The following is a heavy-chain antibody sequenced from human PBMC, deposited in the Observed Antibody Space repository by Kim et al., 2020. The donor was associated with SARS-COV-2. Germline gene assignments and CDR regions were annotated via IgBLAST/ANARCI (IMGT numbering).Heavy chain of an antibody. J-gene: IGHJ4*02. Sequence: GGSLRLSCAASGFTFSSYSMNWVRQAPGKGLEWVSSISSSSSYIYYADSVKGRFTISRDNAKNSLYLQMNSLRAEDTAGYYCARGKGYSSSSDFDYWGQGTLVTVSS. CDR3: ARGKGYSSSSDFDY. CDR2: ISSSSSYI. V-gene: IGHV3-21*01. CDR1: GFTFSSYS. D-gene: IGHD6-6*01.